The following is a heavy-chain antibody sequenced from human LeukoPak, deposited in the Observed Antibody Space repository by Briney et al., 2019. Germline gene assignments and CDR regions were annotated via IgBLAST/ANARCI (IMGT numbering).Heavy chain of an antibody. CDR2: IYYSGSN. V-gene: IGHV4-59*01. Sequence: PSETLSLTCTVSGGSISSYYWSWVRQPPGKGLEWVGDIYYSGSNNYNASLKSRVTISVETSKNHFSLKLSSVTAADTAVYYCARGDDYGPLPFDYWGQGTLVTVSS. CDR1: GGSISSYY. J-gene: IGHJ4*02. CDR3: ARGDDYGPLPFDY. D-gene: IGHD4-17*01.